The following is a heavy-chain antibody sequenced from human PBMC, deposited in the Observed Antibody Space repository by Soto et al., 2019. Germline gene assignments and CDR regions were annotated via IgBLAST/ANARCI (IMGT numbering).Heavy chain of an antibody. CDR1: GFTFSSYA. Sequence: GGSLRLSCAASGFTFSSYAMHWVRQAPGKGLEWVAVISYDGSNKYYADSVKGRFTISRDNSKNTLYLQMNSLRAEDTAVYYCARDRDSSSWSRSGSFWFDPWGQGTLVTVSS. J-gene: IGHJ5*02. D-gene: IGHD6-13*01. CDR3: ARDRDSSSWSRSGSFWFDP. V-gene: IGHV3-30-3*01. CDR2: ISYDGSNK.